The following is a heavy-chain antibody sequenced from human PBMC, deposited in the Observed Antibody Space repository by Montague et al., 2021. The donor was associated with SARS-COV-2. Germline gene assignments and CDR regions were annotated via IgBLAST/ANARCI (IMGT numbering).Heavy chain of an antibody. J-gene: IGHJ4*02. CDR3: AGALDIVVVAATMGFEH. V-gene: IGHV3-30-3*01. CDR2: ISYDGSNQ. D-gene: IGHD2-2*03. CDR1: GFDFSSYP. Sequence: SLRLSCAASGFDFSSYPMHWVRQAPGKGLEWVAVISYDGSNQYYVDSVKGRFTISRDNSKNTVFLQMNSLRADDTAVYYCAGALDIVVVAATMGFEHWGQGTLVTVSA.